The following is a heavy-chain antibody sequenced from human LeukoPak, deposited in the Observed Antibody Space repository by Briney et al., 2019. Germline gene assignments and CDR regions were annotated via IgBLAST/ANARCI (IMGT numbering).Heavy chain of an antibody. V-gene: IGHV1-69*05. D-gene: IGHD2-15*01. Sequence: GASVKVSCKASGGTFSNYAISWVRKAPGQGLEWMGRIIPIFGTANYAQKFQGRVTITTDESTSTAYMELSSLRSEDSAVYYCARDRCSGGSCYKDYWGQGTLVTVSS. CDR1: GGTFSNYA. J-gene: IGHJ4*02. CDR3: ARDRCSGGSCYKDY. CDR2: IIPIFGTA.